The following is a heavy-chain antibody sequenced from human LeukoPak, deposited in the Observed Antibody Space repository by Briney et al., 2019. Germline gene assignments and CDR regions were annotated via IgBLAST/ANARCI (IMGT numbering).Heavy chain of an antibody. CDR2: ISAYNGNT. CDR1: GDTFTSYA. V-gene: IGHV1-18*01. D-gene: IGHD6-19*01. Sequence: ASVKVSCKASGDTFTSYAITWVRQAPGQGLEWMGWISAYNGNTNYAQKLQGRVTMTTDTSTSTAYMELRSLRSDDTALYYCARFGLGKHIEVAGIPFDIWGQGTLVTVSS. J-gene: IGHJ4*02. CDR3: ARFGLGKHIEVAGIPFDI.